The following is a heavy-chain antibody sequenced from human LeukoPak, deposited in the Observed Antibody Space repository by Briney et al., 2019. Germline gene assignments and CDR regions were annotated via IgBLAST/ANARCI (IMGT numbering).Heavy chain of an antibody. CDR3: ARGNGGNSGDPAVEIDY. D-gene: IGHD4-23*01. J-gene: IGHJ4*02. CDR2: IYYSGST. V-gene: IGHV4-59*01. CDR1: SGSISSYY. Sequence: SESLSLTCTVSSGSISSYYWSWIRQPPGKGLEWIGYIYYSGSTNYNPSLKSRVTISVDTSKNQFSLKLSSVTAADTAVYYCARGNGGNSGDPAVEIDYWGQGTLVTVSS.